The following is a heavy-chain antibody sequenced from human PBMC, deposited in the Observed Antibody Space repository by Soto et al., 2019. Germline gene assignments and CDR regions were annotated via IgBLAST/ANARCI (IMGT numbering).Heavy chain of an antibody. CDR3: AKDYFPFRYIWKDVGVDY. D-gene: IGHD1-1*01. J-gene: IGHJ4*02. V-gene: IGHV3-23*01. CDR2: ISGDSRTT. Sequence: EVQLLESGGGLVRPGGSLRLSCAASGFTFSSNAMYWVRQAPGKGLEWVSTISGDSRTTHYADSVKGRFAISRDNSKKTLLLQMRSLTAGDSAVYDCAKDYFPFRYIWKDVGVDYWGRGTRVTVSS. CDR1: GFTFSSNA.